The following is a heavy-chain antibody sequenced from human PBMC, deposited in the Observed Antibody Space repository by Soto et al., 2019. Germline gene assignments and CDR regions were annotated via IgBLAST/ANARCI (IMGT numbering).Heavy chain of an antibody. CDR2: INHSGST. CDR3: ASAYSGYDFGWFDP. V-gene: IGHV4-34*01. D-gene: IGHD5-12*01. J-gene: IGHJ5*02. CDR1: GGSFSGYY. Sequence: QVQLQQWGAGLLKPSETLSLTCAVYGGSFSGYYWSWIRQPPGKGLEWIGEINHSGSTNYNPSLKSRVTISVDTSKNQFSLKLSSVTAADTAVYYCASAYSGYDFGWFDPWGQGTLVTFSS.